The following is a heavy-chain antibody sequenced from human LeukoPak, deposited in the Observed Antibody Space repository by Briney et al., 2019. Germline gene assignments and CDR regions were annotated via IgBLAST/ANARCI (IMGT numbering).Heavy chain of an antibody. J-gene: IGHJ6*02. CDR2: TVSEIDGGTT. Sequence: GGSLRLSCAASGFTFNYAWMSWVRQVPGKGLEWVGQTVSEIDGGTTDYAAPVKGRFAISRDDSKSTLYLQMNSLKIEDTAVYYCTTDEDWNYARKDVWGQGATVIVSS. CDR1: GFTFNYAW. V-gene: IGHV3-15*04. D-gene: IGHD1-7*01. CDR3: TTDEDWNYARKDV.